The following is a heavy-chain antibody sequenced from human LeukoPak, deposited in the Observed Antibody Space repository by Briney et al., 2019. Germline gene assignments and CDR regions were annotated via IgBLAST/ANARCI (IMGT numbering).Heavy chain of an antibody. V-gene: IGHV3-23*01. J-gene: IGHJ4*02. CDR2: ISGSGDST. D-gene: IGHD2-2*01. CDR3: AKGGAGYCSSTSCLYYFDY. Sequence: GGSLRLSCAASGFTFSTYAMNWVRQAPGKGLEWVSTISGSGDSTYYADFVKGRFTISRDNSKNTLLLQMNSLRAEDTAVYYCAKGGAGYCSSTSCLYYFDYWGQGTLVTVST. CDR1: GFTFSTYA.